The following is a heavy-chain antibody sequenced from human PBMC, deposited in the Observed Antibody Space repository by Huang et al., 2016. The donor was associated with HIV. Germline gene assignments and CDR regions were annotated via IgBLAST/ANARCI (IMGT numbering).Heavy chain of an antibody. J-gene: IGHJ2*01. V-gene: IGHV4-34*01. D-gene: IGHD6-19*01. CDR1: GGSLHGYY. Sequence: QVQLYQWGAGPLRPSETLSLTCGVSGGSLHGYYWNWLRQSPGRGLEWIGEVNHVGITKYNPCLKSRVTKSVDTSKIQFSLNLTSVTATDTADYYCATSRSGSGWFLDIWGRGTLVSVS. CDR2: VNHVGIT. CDR3: ATSRSGSGWFLDI.